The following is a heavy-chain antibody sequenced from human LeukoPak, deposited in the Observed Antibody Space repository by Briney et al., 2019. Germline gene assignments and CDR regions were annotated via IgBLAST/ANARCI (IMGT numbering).Heavy chain of an antibody. CDR2: ISYDGSNK. V-gene: IGHV3-30*18. D-gene: IGHD3-3*01. J-gene: IGHJ3*02. CDR1: GFTFSSYG. CDR3: AKDHDFWSGYDAFDI. Sequence: GGSLRLSCAASGFTFSSYGMHWVRQAPGKGLEWGAVISYDGSNKYYADSVKGRFTISRDNSKNTLYLRMNSLRAEDTAVYYCAKDHDFWSGYDAFDIWGQGTMVTVSS.